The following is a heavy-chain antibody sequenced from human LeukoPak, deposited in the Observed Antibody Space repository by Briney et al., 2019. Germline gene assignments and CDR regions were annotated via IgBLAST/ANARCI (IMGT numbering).Heavy chain of an antibody. CDR1: GYTFTSYA. D-gene: IGHD2-15*01. CDR2: INAGNGNT. Sequence: ASVKVSCKASGYTFTSYAMHWVRQAPGQRLEWMGWINAGNGNTKYSQKFQGRVTITRDTSASTAYMELSSLRSEDTAVYYCASKYCSGGSCRGYYYGMDVWGQGTTVTVSS. V-gene: IGHV1-3*01. J-gene: IGHJ6*02. CDR3: ASKYCSGGSCRGYYYGMDV.